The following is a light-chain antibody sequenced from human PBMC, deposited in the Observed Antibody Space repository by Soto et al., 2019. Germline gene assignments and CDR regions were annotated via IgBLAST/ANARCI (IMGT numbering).Light chain of an antibody. V-gene: IGKV1-39*01. CDR1: QSINNY. CDR2: ATS. J-gene: IGKJ5*01. CDR3: HQNYSNPRT. Sequence: DIQMTQSPSSLSASVGDRVTITCRASQSINNYLIWYQHKAGKAPKFLIYATSILQSGVPSRFSGGGSGTDFTLTISSLQPEDFANYYCHQNYSNPRTFGQGKRLEI.